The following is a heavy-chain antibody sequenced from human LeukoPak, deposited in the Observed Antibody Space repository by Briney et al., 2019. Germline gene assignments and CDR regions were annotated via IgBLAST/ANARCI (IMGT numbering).Heavy chain of an antibody. D-gene: IGHD6-19*01. J-gene: IGHJ4*02. V-gene: IGHV3-23*01. CDR2: ISGSGGST. CDR1: GFTFSSYA. CDR3: AKDEAVAGLTPTAQIDY. Sequence: PGGSLRLSCAASGFTFSSYAMSWVRQAPGKGLEWVSAISGSGGSTYYADSVKGRFTISRDNSKNTLYLQMNSLRAEDTAVYYCAKDEAVAGLTPTAQIDYWGQGTLVTVPS.